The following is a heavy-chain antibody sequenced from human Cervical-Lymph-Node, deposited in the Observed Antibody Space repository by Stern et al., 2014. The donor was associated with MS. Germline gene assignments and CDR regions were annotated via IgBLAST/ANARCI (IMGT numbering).Heavy chain of an antibody. CDR3: VRGLGDY. D-gene: IGHD3-3*01. V-gene: IGHV3-74*02. J-gene: IGHJ4*02. CDR1: GFVFRTSW. CDR2: INPEGTIT. Sequence: EDQLVESGGGLVQPGGSLRLTCAASGFVFRTSWMHWVRQAPGKGLVWVSRINPEGTITTCADSVKGRCTISRDNVKNTLFLQMDSLRAEDTAVYYCVRGLGDYWGQGVPVTVSS.